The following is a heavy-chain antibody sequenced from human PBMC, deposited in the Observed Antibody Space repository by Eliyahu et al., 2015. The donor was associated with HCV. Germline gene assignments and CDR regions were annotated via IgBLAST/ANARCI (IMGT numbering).Heavy chain of an antibody. Sequence: EVQLLESGGGLVQPGGSLRLSCAASGFXFXSYAMSWVRQAPGKGVEWXSAISGRNGDNTYYADSVKGRFTISRDNSRNTLYLQMNTLRAEDTAVYYCAKDGGHGGGSVFDYWGQGTLVTVSS. V-gene: IGHV3-23*01. D-gene: IGHD2-15*01. CDR1: GFXFXSYA. CDR3: AKDGGHGGGSVFDY. CDR2: ISGRNGDNT. J-gene: IGHJ4*02.